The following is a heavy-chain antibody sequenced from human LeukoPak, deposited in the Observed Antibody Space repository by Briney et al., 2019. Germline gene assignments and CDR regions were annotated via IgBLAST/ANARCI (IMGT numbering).Heavy chain of an antibody. D-gene: IGHD3-10*01. CDR3: AKDRAIWFGELTTFDTFDI. CDR1: GFTFSSYA. Sequence: GGSLRLSCAASGFTFSSYARSWVRQAPGQGREWVSAISGSGGSTYYSDSVKGRFTISRDNSKNTLYLQMSSLRAEDTAVYYCAKDRAIWFGELTTFDTFDIWGRETMVTVSS. J-gene: IGHJ3*02. V-gene: IGHV3-23*01. CDR2: ISGSGGST.